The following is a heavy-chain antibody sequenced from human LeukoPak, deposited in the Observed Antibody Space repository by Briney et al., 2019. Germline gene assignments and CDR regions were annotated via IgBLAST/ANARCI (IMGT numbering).Heavy chain of an antibody. CDR3: ARRVVNNRNWYFDL. D-gene: IGHD4-23*01. Sequence: GESLKISCKGSGYSFTRNWIGWVRQMPGKGLEWMAIIYHGDSDTRYSPSFQGQVTISADKSINTAYLQWSSLKASDTAIYYCARRVVNNRNWYFDLWGRGTLVTVSS. J-gene: IGHJ2*01. V-gene: IGHV5-51*01. CDR1: GYSFTRNW. CDR2: IYHGDSDT.